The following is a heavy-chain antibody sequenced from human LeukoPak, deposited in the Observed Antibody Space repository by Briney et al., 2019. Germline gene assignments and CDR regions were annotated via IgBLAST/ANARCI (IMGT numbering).Heavy chain of an antibody. D-gene: IGHD3-10*01. Sequence: GGPLRFSCAAPGFPFSTYAITWFRQAPGKGLEWVSTIGDSGGSTSYADSVKGRFTISRDNSKSTLYLQMNSLRVEDTAVYYCAKDLSGSGRLYDYWGQGTLVTVSS. J-gene: IGHJ4*02. CDR1: GFPFSTYA. CDR2: IGDSGGST. CDR3: AKDLSGSGRLYDY. V-gene: IGHV3-23*01.